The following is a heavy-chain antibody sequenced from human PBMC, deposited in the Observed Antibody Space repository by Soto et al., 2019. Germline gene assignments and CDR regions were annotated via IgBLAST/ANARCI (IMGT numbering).Heavy chain of an antibody. V-gene: IGHV1-2*02. D-gene: IGHD5-18*01. CDR3: ATRYSYVHF. Sequence: ASVKVSRQSSVYAFTRYYSLWVRQAPGQGLEGVGWINPNSGDTNYAQKFQGRVTMTRDTSFSTAYMELSSLRSDDTAVYYCATRYSYVHFWGQGTLVTVSS. J-gene: IGHJ4*02. CDR2: INPNSGDT. CDR1: VYAFTRYY.